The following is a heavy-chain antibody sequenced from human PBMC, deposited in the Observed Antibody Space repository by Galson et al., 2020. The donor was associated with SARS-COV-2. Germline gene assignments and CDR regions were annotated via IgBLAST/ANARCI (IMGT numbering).Heavy chain of an antibody. Sequence: GESLKISCAASGFTFSSYAMSWVRQAPGKGLEWVSAISGSGGSTYYADSVKGRFTISRDNSKNTLYLQMNSLRAEDTAVYYCAKTPPRRTSQILYYFDYWGQGTLVTVSS. V-gene: IGHV3-23*01. CDR1: GFTFSSYA. CDR2: ISGSGGST. D-gene: IGHD2-2*01. CDR3: AKTPPRRTSQILYYFDY. J-gene: IGHJ4*02.